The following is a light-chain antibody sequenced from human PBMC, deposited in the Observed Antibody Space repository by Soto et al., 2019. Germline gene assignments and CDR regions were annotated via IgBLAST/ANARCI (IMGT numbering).Light chain of an antibody. CDR3: QQYFSSPPT. CDR2: WAS. CDR1: QSVFYSSNSKNY. V-gene: IGKV4-1*01. J-gene: IGKJ4*01. Sequence: DIVMTQSPDSLAVSLGERATINCKSSQSVFYSSNSKNYLAWYQQKPGQPPKLLIYWASARESGVPDRFSGRGSGTDFTLTISSVKAEDVAVYFCQQYFSSPPTFAGGTKVEIK.